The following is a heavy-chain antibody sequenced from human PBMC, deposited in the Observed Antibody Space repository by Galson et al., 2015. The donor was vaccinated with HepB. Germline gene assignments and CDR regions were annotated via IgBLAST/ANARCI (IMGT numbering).Heavy chain of an antibody. J-gene: IGHJ5*02. CDR1: GYTLTEFS. D-gene: IGHD2-15*01. CDR2: IDPEDGET. CDR3: ARKSLSFVAAAVWEANWFDA. Sequence: SVKVSCKASGYTLTEFSMHXVRQAPGKGLEWMGVIDPEDGETIYAQKFQGRVTMTEDTSTDTAYMELSSLRSEDTAVYYCARKSLSFVAAAVWEANWFDAWGQVTLFTVSS. V-gene: IGHV1-24*01.